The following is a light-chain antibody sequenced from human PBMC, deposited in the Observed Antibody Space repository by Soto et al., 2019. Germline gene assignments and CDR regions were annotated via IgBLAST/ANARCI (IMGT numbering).Light chain of an antibody. V-gene: IGKV3-20*01. Sequence: EIVLTQSPATLSLSPGERATLSCRASQSISSISLAWYQQKPGQAPRFLICGASRRATGIPDRFSGSGSGTDFTLTISRLEPEDFAVYYCQQYGTLPKSFGGGTKVEIK. J-gene: IGKJ4*01. CDR3: QQYGTLPKS. CDR1: QSISSIS. CDR2: GAS.